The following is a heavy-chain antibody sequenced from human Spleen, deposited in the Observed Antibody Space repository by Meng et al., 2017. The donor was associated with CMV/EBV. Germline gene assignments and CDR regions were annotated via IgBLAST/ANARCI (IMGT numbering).Heavy chain of an antibody. V-gene: IGHV2-70*13. CDR2: IDWDDDK. CDR3: ARIGRSRPFDY. J-gene: IGHJ4*02. CDR1: GFSLSTGGMS. Sequence: SGPTLVKPTQTLTLTCTFSGFSLSTGGMSVSWVRQPPGKALEWLAVIDWDDDKYYSTSLKTRLTISKDTSKNQVVLTMTKMDPVDTATYFCARIGRSRPFDYWGQGTLVTVSS.